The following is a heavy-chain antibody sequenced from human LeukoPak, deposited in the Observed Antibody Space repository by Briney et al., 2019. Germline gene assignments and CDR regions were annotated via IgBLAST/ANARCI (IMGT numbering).Heavy chain of an antibody. CDR2: IYYTGST. J-gene: IGHJ4*02. CDR3: ARLASYYYASGSYS. Sequence: SETLSLTCTVSGGSINRTSYYCGWIRQPPGKGLEWIGTIYYTGSTYYNPSLKSRVTISVDTSKNQFSLKLSSVTAADTTVYYCARLASYYYASGSYSWGQGTLVTVSS. V-gene: IGHV4-39*01. D-gene: IGHD3-10*01. CDR1: GGSINRTSYY.